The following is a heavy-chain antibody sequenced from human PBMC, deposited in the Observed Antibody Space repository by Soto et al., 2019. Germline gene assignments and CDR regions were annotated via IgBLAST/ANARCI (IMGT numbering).Heavy chain of an antibody. J-gene: IGHJ4*02. CDR1: SYTFPCHY. V-gene: IGHV1-2*02. Sequence: SAQVSFRGSSYTFPCHYIHWVRQAPEQGPEWMGEIGPESGATRYAQKFQGRVTMTRDTSITTVYMELKNLSPDDTAVYYCGRGRSGQIVVFYWGQGTPVTVSS. D-gene: IGHD1-26*01. CDR3: GRGRSGQIVVFY. CDR2: IGPESGAT.